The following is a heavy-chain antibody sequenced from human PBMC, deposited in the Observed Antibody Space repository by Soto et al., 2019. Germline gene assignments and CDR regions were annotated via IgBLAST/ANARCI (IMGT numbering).Heavy chain of an antibody. Sequence: SETLSLTCTVSGGSISSYYWSWIRQPPGKGLEWIGYIYYSGSTNYNPSLKSRVTMSVDTSKNQFSLKLSSVTAADTAVYYCARESDVTAFDYWGQGTLVTVSS. CDR3: ARESDVTAFDY. V-gene: IGHV4-59*01. D-gene: IGHD4-4*01. J-gene: IGHJ4*02. CDR1: GGSISSYY. CDR2: IYYSGST.